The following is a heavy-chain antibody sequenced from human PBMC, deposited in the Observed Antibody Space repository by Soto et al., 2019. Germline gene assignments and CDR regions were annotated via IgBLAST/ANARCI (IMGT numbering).Heavy chain of an antibody. Sequence: PVGSLRLSCAASGFTFSSYSMNWVRQAPGKGLEWVSSISSSSSYIYYADSVKGRFTISRDNAKNSLYLQMNSLRAEDTAVYYCARDRYSSGSDAFDIWGQGTMVTVSS. CDR1: GFTFSSYS. V-gene: IGHV3-21*01. CDR2: ISSSSSYI. CDR3: ARDRYSSGSDAFDI. J-gene: IGHJ3*02. D-gene: IGHD6-19*01.